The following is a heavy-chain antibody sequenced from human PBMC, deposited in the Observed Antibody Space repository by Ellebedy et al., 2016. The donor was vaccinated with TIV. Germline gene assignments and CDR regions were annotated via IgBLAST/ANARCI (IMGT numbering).Heavy chain of an antibody. Sequence: PGGSLRLSCAASGFSFSTYAMTRVRQAPGKGLEWVSAITGRGDSTYYADSVKGRFTISRDNSKNTLYLQMNSLRAEDTAVYYCAKEIPSGYDYWGQGTLVTVSS. V-gene: IGHV3-23*01. CDR2: ITGRGDST. J-gene: IGHJ4*02. CDR1: GFSFSTYA. D-gene: IGHD5-12*01. CDR3: AKEIPSGYDY.